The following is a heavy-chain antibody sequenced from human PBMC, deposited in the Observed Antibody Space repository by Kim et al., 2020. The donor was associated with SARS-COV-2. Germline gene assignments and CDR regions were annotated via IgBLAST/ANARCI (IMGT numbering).Heavy chain of an antibody. V-gene: IGHV1-46*02. CDR3: ARGRGIGSVHPCDY. D-gene: IGHD3-10*01. CDR2: INPSGGSR. J-gene: IGHJ4*02. CDR1: GYTFNTYY. Sequence: ASVKVSCKASGYTFNTYYMHWLRQAPGEGLEWIGIINPSGGSRSYAQKIQDRVDVTSDTSTNTVYMELGSLGTDDTATYYYARGRGIGSVHPCDYWGQGTLVTVST.